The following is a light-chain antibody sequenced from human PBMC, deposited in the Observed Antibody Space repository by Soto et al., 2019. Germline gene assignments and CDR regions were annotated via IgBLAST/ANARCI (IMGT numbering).Light chain of an antibody. CDR3: SSYTSSSTYV. CDR1: SSNVGGYNL. CDR2: EDS. V-gene: IGLV2-18*02. Sequence: QSVLTQPPSVSGTPGQSVTISCTGSSSNVGGYNLVSWYRQPPGTAPNLMIYEDSRRPSGVPDRFSGSKSGNTASLTISGLQAEDEADYYCSSYTSSSTYVFGTGTKLTVL. J-gene: IGLJ1*01.